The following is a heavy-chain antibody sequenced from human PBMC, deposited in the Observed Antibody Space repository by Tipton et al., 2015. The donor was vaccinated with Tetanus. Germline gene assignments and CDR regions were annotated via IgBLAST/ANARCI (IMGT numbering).Heavy chain of an antibody. D-gene: IGHD5-24*01. Sequence: GPLRLSCVVSGFSISGYWMGWVRRAPGKGLEWVANIKQDGSEQYYVHSVRGRFTISRDNAQNSLYLQMNSLTAEDTAVYYCARDLSATDGRSDWGQGTLVTVSS. J-gene: IGHJ4*02. CDR1: GFSISGYW. CDR2: IKQDGSEQ. V-gene: IGHV3-7*03. CDR3: ARDLSATDGRSD.